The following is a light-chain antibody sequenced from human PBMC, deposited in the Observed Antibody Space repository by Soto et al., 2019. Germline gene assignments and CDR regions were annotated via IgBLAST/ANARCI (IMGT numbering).Light chain of an antibody. J-gene: IGLJ1*01. CDR2: DVS. Sequence: QSELTQPASVSGSRGQSIAISCTGPSSDVGGYDYVSWYQQQSGKAPKLMIYDVSNRPSGVSNRFSGSKSGNTASLTISGLQAEDEAEYYCSSYTSSSTYVFGSGTKVTVL. CDR1: SSDVGGYDY. CDR3: SSYTSSSTYV. V-gene: IGLV2-14*01.